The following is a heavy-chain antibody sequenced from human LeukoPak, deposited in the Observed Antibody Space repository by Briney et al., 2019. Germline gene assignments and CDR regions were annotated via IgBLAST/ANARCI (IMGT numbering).Heavy chain of an antibody. D-gene: IGHD6-19*01. V-gene: IGHV1-18*01. CDR2: ISAYNGNT. J-gene: IGHJ3*02. Sequence: ASVKVSCKASGYTFTSYGISWVRQAPGQGLEWMGWISAYNGNTNYAQKLQGRVTMTTDTSTSTAYMELRSLRSDDTAVYYCARARTAPNSGDDAFDIWGQGTMVTVSS. CDR1: GYTFTSYG. CDR3: ARARTAPNSGDDAFDI.